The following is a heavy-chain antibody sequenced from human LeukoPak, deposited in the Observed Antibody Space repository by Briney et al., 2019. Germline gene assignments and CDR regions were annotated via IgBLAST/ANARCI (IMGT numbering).Heavy chain of an antibody. CDR1: GYTLSVLS. CDR2: IDPQSCNT. Sequence: ASVKVSCKISGYTLSVLSIHWVRQAPGEGLEWVGGIDPQSCNTVYAQSLRGRATITEDTFEDTAYMELSSLTSEDTAVYFCATHLARSYYYFDFWGQGTLLTVSS. V-gene: IGHV1-24*01. D-gene: IGHD3-10*01. J-gene: IGHJ4*02. CDR3: ATHLARSYYYFDF.